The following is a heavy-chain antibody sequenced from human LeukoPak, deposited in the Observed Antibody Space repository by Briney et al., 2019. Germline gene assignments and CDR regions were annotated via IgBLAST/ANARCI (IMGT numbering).Heavy chain of an antibody. V-gene: IGHV4-34*01. D-gene: IGHD2-2*01. CDR2: IHYSGSA. CDR3: ARDIVVPAAIGGYYYYMDV. J-gene: IGHJ6*03. Sequence: SETLSLTCAVYGGSFSGYYWTWIRQPPGKGLEWIGEIHYSGSATYNPSLKSRVTISVDTSKNQFSLKLSSVTAADTAVYYCARDIVVPAAIGGYYYYMDVWGKGTTVTVSS. CDR1: GGSFSGYY.